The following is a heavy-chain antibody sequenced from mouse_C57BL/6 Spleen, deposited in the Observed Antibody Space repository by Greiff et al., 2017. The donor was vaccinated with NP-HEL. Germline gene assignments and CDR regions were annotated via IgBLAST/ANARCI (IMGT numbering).Heavy chain of an antibody. Sequence: VQLQQPGAELVRPGSSVKLSCKASGYTFTSYWMHWVKQRPIQGLEWIGNIDPSDSETHYNQKFKDKATLTVDKSSSTAYMQLSSLTSEDSAVYYCARSSDYDGDYYAMDYWGQGTSVTVSS. D-gene: IGHD2-4*01. CDR1: GYTFTSYW. V-gene: IGHV1-52*01. CDR3: ARSSDYDGDYYAMDY. CDR2: IDPSDSET. J-gene: IGHJ4*01.